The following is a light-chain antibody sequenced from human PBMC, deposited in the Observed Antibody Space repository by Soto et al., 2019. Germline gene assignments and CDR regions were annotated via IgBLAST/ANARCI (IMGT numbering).Light chain of an antibody. CDR3: NSYSSTSFYV. CDR2: QVT. CDR1: GSDIATFNY. Sequence: QSALAHRTSMSGSPGQSITISCTGSGSDIATFNYVSWYQQYPGKAPKLLIYQVTSRASGVSHRFSGSKSGNTAALTISGLQPEDEAEYYCNSYSSTSFYVFGTGTKVTVL. J-gene: IGLJ1*01. V-gene: IGLV2-14*01.